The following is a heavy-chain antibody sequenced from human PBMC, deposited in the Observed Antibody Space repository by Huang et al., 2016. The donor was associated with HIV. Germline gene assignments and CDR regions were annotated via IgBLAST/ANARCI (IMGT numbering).Heavy chain of an antibody. V-gene: IGHV4-34*02. J-gene: IGHJ4*02. CDR1: GGSFSGYY. CDR2: INHSGNT. Sequence: QVQLEQWGAGLLKASETLSLTCAVYGGSFSGYYWNWLRQAPGKGLEWVGEINHSGNTNYNPSLKSRVNMSVDTSKSQFSLYLMSLSAADTGTYFCARRYNSRRDYWGRGTLVTVHS. D-gene: IGHD3-22*01. CDR3: ARRYNSRRDY.